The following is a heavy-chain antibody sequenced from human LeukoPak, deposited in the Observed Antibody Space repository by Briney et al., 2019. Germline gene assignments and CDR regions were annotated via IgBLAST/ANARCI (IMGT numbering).Heavy chain of an antibody. CDR3: ARKGYTNGYDY. Sequence: SETLSLTCTVSGGSISSYYWSWIRQPPGKGLEWIRFIFYSGTTNYNPSLKSRVTISVDTSTNQFSLKVISVTAADTAVYYCARKGYTNGYDYWGQGTLVTVSS. CDR2: IFYSGTT. V-gene: IGHV4-59*08. CDR1: GGSISSYY. J-gene: IGHJ4*02. D-gene: IGHD5-18*01.